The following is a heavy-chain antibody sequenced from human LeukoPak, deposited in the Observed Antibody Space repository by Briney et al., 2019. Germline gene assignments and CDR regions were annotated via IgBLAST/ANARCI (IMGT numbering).Heavy chain of an antibody. D-gene: IGHD6-6*01. Sequence: SETLSLTCAVYGGSFSGYYWSWIRQPPGKGLEWIGEINHSGSTNYNPSLKSRVTISVDTSKNQFSLKLSSVTAADTAVYYCARHTGGAARRGGVDYWGQGTLVTVSS. V-gene: IGHV4-34*01. CDR1: GGSFSGYY. CDR3: ARHTGGAARRGGVDY. J-gene: IGHJ4*02. CDR2: INHSGST.